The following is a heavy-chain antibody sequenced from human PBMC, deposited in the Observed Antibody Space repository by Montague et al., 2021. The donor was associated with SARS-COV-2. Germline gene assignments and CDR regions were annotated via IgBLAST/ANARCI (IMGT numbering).Heavy chain of an antibody. Sequence: TLSLTCTVSGDSISSGTHYWSWLRQPAGKGLEWIGRIYTSGSTNYNPSLKSRVTISVDTSKNQFSLNLTSVTAADTAVYYCARVGGNGYRFFDYWGQGSLVTVSS. CDR3: ARVGGNGYRFFDY. D-gene: IGHD1-1*01. CDR2: IYTSGST. J-gene: IGHJ4*02. CDR1: GDSISSGTHY. V-gene: IGHV4-61*02.